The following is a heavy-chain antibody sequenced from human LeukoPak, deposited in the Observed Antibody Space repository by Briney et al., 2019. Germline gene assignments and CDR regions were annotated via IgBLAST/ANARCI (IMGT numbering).Heavy chain of an antibody. Sequence: GESLRLSCAASGFIFSRYWMSWVRQAPGKGLEWLANIKQDGSEKYYVDSAKGRFTISRDNAKNSLYLQMNSLRAEDTAVYYCARPTRSAANDYWGQGTLVTVSS. CDR1: GFIFSRYW. CDR3: ARPTRSAANDY. V-gene: IGHV3-7*01. CDR2: IKQDGSEK. D-gene: IGHD6-13*01. J-gene: IGHJ4*02.